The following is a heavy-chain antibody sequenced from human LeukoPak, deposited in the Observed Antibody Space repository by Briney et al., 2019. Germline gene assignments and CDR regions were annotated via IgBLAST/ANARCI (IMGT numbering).Heavy chain of an antibody. CDR2: INNDGSNT. J-gene: IGHJ5*02. CDR1: GFTFSSYR. CDR3: ARPTKEGSSWYWWFDP. Sequence: GGSLRLSCAASGFTFSSYRMHWVRQAPGKGLVWVSRINNDGSNTNYADSVKGRFTISRDNAKNTLYLQMNSLRAEDTAVYYCARPTKEGSSWYWWFDPWGQGTLVTVSS. V-gene: IGHV3-74*01. D-gene: IGHD6-13*01.